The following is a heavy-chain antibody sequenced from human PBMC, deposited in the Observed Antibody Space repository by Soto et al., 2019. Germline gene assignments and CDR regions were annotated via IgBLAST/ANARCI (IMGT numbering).Heavy chain of an antibody. CDR1: GGSISSSSYY. J-gene: IGHJ4*02. D-gene: IGHD6-13*01. CDR2: IYYSGST. CDR3: ARAGGVQQLAIDY. V-gene: IGHV4-39*07. Sequence: SKTLSLTCTVSGGSISSSSYYWGWIRQPPGKGLEWIGSIYYSGSTYYNPSLKSRVTISVDTSKNQFSLKLSSVTAADTAVYYCARAGGVQQLAIDYWGQGTLVTVSS.